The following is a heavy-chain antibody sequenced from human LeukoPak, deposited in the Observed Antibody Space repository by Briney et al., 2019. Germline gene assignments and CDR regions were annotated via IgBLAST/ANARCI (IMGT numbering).Heavy chain of an antibody. Sequence: GGSLRLSCAACGFTLSRYGMHWVPQARGKGVEGVAVIWYDGSNKYYADSVKGQFTISRDNSKNTLYLQMNSLRAEDTAVYYCARPGGNVNAFDIWGQGTMVTVSS. J-gene: IGHJ3*02. D-gene: IGHD4-23*01. V-gene: IGHV3-33*01. CDR3: ARPGGNVNAFDI. CDR2: IWYDGSNK. CDR1: GFTLSRYG.